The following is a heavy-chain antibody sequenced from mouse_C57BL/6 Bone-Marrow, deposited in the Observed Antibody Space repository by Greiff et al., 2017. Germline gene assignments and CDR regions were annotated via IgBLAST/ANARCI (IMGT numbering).Heavy chain of an antibody. CDR2: IYPGSGST. CDR1: GYTFTSYW. Sequence: QVQLQQPGAELVKPGASVQMSCKASGYTFTSYWINWVKQRPGQGLEWIGVIYPGSGSTNYNAKFKSKATLTVDTSSSTAYMQLSSLTSDDSAVYYCASSIVTYFDYWGQGATLTIAS. D-gene: IGHD2-5*01. J-gene: IGHJ2*01. CDR3: ASSIVTYFDY. V-gene: IGHV1-55*01.